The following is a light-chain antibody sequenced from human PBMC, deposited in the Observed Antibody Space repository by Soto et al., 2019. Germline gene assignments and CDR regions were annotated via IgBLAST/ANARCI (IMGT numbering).Light chain of an antibody. J-gene: IGKJ2*01. CDR3: QQYKVYPYT. CDR1: QSINGR. CDR2: AVS. V-gene: IGKV1-5*01. Sequence: DIRMTQSPSTLSASIGDRVTITCRASQSINGRLAWYQQKPGRPPKLLIYAVSFLESGVPSRFSGSGSGTDFNLTISSLRPDDFATFYCQQYKVYPYTFGQGTRLDIQ.